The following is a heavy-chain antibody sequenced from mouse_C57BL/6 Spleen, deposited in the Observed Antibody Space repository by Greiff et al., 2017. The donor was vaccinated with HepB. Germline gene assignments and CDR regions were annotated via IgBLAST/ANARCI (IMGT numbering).Heavy chain of an antibody. J-gene: IGHJ3*01. V-gene: IGHV2-9-1*01. CDR1: GFSFTSYA. CDR2: IWTGGGT. Sequence: VMLVESGPGLVAPSQSLSITCTVSGFSFTSYAISWVRQPPGKGLEWLGVIWTGGGTNYNSALKSRLSISKDNSKSQVFLKMNSLQTDDTARYHCARSSYGSSAWFAYWGQGTLVTVSA. CDR3: ARSSYGSSAWFAY. D-gene: IGHD1-1*01.